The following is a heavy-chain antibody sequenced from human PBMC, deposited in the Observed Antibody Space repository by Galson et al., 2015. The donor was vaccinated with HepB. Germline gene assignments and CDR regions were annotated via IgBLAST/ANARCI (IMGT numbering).Heavy chain of an antibody. CDR3: AQDLTYYYGSGSYFVGMDA. J-gene: IGHJ6*02. D-gene: IGHD3-10*01. CDR1: GFTFDDYA. Sequence: SLRLSCAASGFTFDDYAMHWVRQVPGKGLEWVSGISWKSDFTGYADSVRGRFTISRDNAKYSLYLQMNSLRTEDTALYYCAQDLTYYYGSGSYFVGMDAWGQGTTVTVS. CDR2: ISWKSDFT. V-gene: IGHV3-9*01.